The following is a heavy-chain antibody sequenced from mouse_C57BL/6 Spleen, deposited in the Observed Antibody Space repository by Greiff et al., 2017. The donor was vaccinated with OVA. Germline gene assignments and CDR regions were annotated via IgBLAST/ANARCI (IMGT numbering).Heavy chain of an antibody. J-gene: IGHJ4*01. CDR1: GYTFTSYW. V-gene: IGHV1-64*01. CDR3: TRSSKNAMDY. Sequence: QVQLQQPGAELVKPGASVKLSCKASGYTFTSYWMHWVKQRPGQGLEWIGMIHPNSGSTNYTEKFKSKATLTVDKSSSTDYMQLSSLTSEDSAVYYCTRSSKNAMDYWGQGTSVTVSS. D-gene: IGHD2-10*02. CDR2: IHPNSGST.